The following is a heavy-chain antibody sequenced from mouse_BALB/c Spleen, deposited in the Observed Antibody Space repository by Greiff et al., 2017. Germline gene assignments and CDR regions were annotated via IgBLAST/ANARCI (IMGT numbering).Heavy chain of an antibody. J-gene: IGHJ2*01. CDR2: ISNGGGST. CDR1: GFTFSSYT. D-gene: IGHD6-2*01. CDR3: ARHGVSLDY. Sequence: EVQGVESGGGLVQPGGSLKLSCAASGFTFSSYTMSWVRQTPEKRLEWVAYISNGGGSTYYPDTVTGRFTISRDNAKNTLYLQMSSLKSEDTAMYYCARHGVSLDYWGQGTTLTVSS. V-gene: IGHV5-12-2*01.